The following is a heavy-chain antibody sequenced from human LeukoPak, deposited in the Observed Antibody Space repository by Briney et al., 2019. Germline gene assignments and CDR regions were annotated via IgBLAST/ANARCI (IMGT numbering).Heavy chain of an antibody. CDR3: AKDIHNWGSDY. Sequence: PGGSLRLSCAASGLTFSDYFMSWVRQAPGEGLEWVSGINKNGDITYYPDSVKGRFTISRDNSKNTLFLQINSLRAEDTVVYYCAKDIHNWGSDYWGQGTLVTVSS. D-gene: IGHD3-16*01. CDR2: INKNGDIT. CDR1: GLTFSDYF. V-gene: IGHV3-23*01. J-gene: IGHJ4*02.